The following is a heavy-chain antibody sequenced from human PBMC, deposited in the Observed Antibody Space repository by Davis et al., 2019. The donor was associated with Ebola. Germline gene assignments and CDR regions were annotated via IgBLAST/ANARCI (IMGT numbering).Heavy chain of an antibody. CDR3: ARGWGITMIKTDAFDI. CDR1: RYTFTSYD. Sequence: AASVKVSCKASRYTFTSYDINWVRQATGQGLEWMGWMNPNSGNTGYAQKFQGRVTMTRNTSISTAYMELSSLRSEDTAVYYCARGWGITMIKTDAFDIWGQGTMVTVSS. V-gene: IGHV1-8*01. CDR2: MNPNSGNT. J-gene: IGHJ3*02. D-gene: IGHD3-22*01.